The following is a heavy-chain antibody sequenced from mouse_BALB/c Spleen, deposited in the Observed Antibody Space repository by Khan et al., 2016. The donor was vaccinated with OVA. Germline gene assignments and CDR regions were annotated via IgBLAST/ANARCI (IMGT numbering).Heavy chain of an antibody. Sequence: QVQLQQSGAELARPGASVKLSCKASGYTFTDYYINWVKQRTGQGLEWIGEISPGSGDTYYNERLKGKATMTADKSSSTGYMQLNSLTSEVSAVYFCARKNYFGYTVAYWGQGTLVTVSA. CDR2: ISPGSGDT. V-gene: IGHV1-77*01. J-gene: IGHJ3*01. D-gene: IGHD1-2*01. CDR1: GYTFTDYY. CDR3: ARKNYFGYTVAY.